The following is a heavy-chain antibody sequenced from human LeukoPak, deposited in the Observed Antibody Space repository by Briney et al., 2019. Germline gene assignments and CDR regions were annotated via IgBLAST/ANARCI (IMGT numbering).Heavy chain of an antibody. Sequence: PGGPLRLSCAASGFTFSSYAMSWVRQAPGKGLEWVSVISGSGGTTYYADSVKGRFTISRDNSKNTLYLQMNSLRAEDTAVYYCAKSSSNLFRLFDYWGQGTLVTVSS. V-gene: IGHV3-23*01. CDR3: AKSSSNLFRLFDY. J-gene: IGHJ4*02. CDR2: ISGSGGTT. CDR1: GFTFSSYA. D-gene: IGHD4-11*01.